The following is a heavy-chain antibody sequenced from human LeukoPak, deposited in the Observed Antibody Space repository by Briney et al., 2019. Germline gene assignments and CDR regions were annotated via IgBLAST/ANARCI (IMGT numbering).Heavy chain of an antibody. CDR2: INHSGST. J-gene: IGHJ5*02. V-gene: IGHV4-34*01. Sequence: PSETLSLTCAVYGGSFSGYYWSWIRQPPGKGLEWIGEINHSGSTNYNPSLKSRVTISVDTSKNQFSLKLSSVTAADTAVYYCARGRATLSCSSTSCYTANWFDPWGQGTLVTVSS. CDR1: GGSFSGYY. CDR3: ARGRATLSCSSTSCYTANWFDP. D-gene: IGHD2-2*02.